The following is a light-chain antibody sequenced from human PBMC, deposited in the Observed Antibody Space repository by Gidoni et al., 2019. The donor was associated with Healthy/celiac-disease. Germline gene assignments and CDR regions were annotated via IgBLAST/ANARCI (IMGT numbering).Light chain of an antibody. J-gene: IGLJ2*01. Sequence: QSVLTQPPSVAGAPGQRVTISCTGSSSNIGAGYGVHWSQQLPRTAPKLLIYGNRNRASGVPGRFSGFKAGPSGSLAITGLQGEDEAYYYWQAYDSSLSLFGGGTKLTVL. CDR3: QAYDSSLSL. CDR2: GNR. CDR1: SSNIGAGYG. V-gene: IGLV1-40*01.